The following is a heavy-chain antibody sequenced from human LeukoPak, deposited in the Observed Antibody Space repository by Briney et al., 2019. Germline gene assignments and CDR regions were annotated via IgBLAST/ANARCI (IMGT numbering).Heavy chain of an antibody. V-gene: IGHV4-59*01. J-gene: IGHJ5*02. Sequence: SETLSLTCTVSGGSISSYYWSWIRQPPGKGLEWIGYIYYSGSTNYNPSLKGRVTISVDASKNQFSLKLSSVTAADTAVYYCARGEGSWFDPWGQGTLVTVSS. CDR3: ARGEGSWFDP. CDR2: IYYSGST. CDR1: GGSISSYY.